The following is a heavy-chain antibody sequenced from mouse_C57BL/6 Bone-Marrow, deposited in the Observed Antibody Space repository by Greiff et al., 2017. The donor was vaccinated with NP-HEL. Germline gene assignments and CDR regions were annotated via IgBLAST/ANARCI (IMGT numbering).Heavy chain of an antibody. J-gene: IGHJ4*01. D-gene: IGHD1-1*01. CDR1: GFTFSDFY. CDR2: SRNKANDYTT. CDR3: ARDTTHYYAMDY. V-gene: IGHV7-1*01. Sequence: EVQLVESGGGLVQSGRSLRLSCATSGFTFSDFYMEWVRQAPGKGLEWIAASRNKANDYTTEYSASVKGRFIVSRDTSQSILYLQMNALRAEDTAIYYCARDTTHYYAMDYWGQGTSVTVSS.